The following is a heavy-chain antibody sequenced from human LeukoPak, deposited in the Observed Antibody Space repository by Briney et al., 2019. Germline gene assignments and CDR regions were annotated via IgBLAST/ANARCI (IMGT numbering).Heavy chain of an antibody. CDR1: GFIFSSYG. D-gene: IGHD3-10*01. CDR2: IWYDGTNK. J-gene: IGHJ4*02. Sequence: PGRSLRLSCAASGFIFSSYGMHWVRQAPGKGLEWVAVIWYDGTNKYYADSVKGRFTISRDNSMNTLYLLMNSLRAEDTAVYYCARDLIGRYTFDYCGQGTLVTVSS. CDR3: ARDLIGRYTFDY. V-gene: IGHV3-33*01.